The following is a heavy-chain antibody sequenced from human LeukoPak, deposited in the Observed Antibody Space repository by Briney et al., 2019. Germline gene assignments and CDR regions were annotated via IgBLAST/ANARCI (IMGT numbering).Heavy chain of an antibody. CDR1: GFTFSSYS. J-gene: IGHJ4*02. CDR2: ISSSSSYI. D-gene: IGHD3-10*01. Sequence: GGSLRLSCAASGFTFSSYSMNWVRQAPGKGLEWVSSISSSSSYIYYADSVKGRFTISRDNAKNSLYLQMNSLRAEDTAVYYCARDYGSGSYYNVFDYWGQGTLVTVSS. V-gene: IGHV3-21*01. CDR3: ARDYGSGSYYNVFDY.